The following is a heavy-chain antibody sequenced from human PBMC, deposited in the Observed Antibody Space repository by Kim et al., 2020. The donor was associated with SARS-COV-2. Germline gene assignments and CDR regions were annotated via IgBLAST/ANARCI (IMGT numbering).Heavy chain of an antibody. J-gene: IGHJ5*01. V-gene: IGHV3-48*01. CDR2: ISWDGNTA. D-gene: IGHD2-8*01. CDR3: GCTKYVNS. Sequence: GGSLRLSCAVSGFTFSRHNMNWVRQAPGKGLEWVSYISWDGNTAYSADSVSGRFTISIARDNTSRYLQMHSHRAEDADTSYCGCTKYVNSWG. CDR1: GFTFSRHN.